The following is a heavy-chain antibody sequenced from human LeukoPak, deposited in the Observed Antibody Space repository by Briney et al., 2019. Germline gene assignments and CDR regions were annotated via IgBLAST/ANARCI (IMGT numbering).Heavy chain of an antibody. J-gene: IGHJ4*02. CDR2: IYTSGST. Sequence: SETLSLTCTVSGGSISSGSYYCSWIRQPAGKGLEWIGRIYTSGSTNYNPSLKSRVTISVDTSKNQFSLKLSSVTAADTAVYYCAREAYYDFWSGYITDYWGQGTLVTVSS. CDR3: AREAYYDFWSGYITDY. D-gene: IGHD3-3*01. V-gene: IGHV4-61*02. CDR1: GGSISSGSYY.